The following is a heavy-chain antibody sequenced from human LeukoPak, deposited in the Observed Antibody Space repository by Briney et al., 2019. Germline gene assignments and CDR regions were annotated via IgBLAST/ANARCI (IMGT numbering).Heavy chain of an antibody. CDR2: IRSKANSYAT. V-gene: IGHV3-73*01. CDR3: TRDIAAAGISFDY. CDR1: RFTFSGSA. Sequence: GGSLKLSCAPSRFTFSGSAMHWVRQASGEGLEWVGRIRSKANSYATAYAASVKGRFTISRDDSKNTAYLQMNSLKTEDTAVYYCTRDIAAAGISFDYWGQGTLVTVSS. D-gene: IGHD6-13*01. J-gene: IGHJ4*02.